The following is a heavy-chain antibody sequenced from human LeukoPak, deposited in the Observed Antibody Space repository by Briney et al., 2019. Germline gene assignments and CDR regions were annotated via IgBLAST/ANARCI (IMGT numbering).Heavy chain of an antibody. CDR3: ARHGYSSSWRFDY. CDR2: IYYSGST. CDR1: GGSISGSSYY. Sequence: SDTLSLTCTVSGGSISGSSYYWGWIRQPPGKGLEWVGSIYYSGSTYYNPSLKSRVTISADTSKNQFSLNLSSVTAADTSVFYCARHGYSSSWRFDYWGQGTLVTVSS. D-gene: IGHD6-13*01. J-gene: IGHJ4*02. V-gene: IGHV4-39*01.